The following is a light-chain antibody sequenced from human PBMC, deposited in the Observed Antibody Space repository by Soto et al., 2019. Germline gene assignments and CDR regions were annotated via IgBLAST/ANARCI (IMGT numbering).Light chain of an antibody. V-gene: IGKV1-5*03. CDR3: QQYSTYPYT. Sequence: DIQMTQSPSTLSASVGDRVTITCRASQSINSWLAWYQQKPGNSPKILIYKASSLEGGVPSRFSGSGSGTEFTLTISSLQPDDFATYYCQQYSTYPYTFGQGTKLEIK. CDR2: KAS. J-gene: IGKJ2*01. CDR1: QSINSW.